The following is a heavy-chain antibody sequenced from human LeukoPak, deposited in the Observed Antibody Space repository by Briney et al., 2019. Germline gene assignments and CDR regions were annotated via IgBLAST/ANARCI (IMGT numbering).Heavy chain of an antibody. J-gene: IGHJ4*02. V-gene: IGHV3-23*01. CDR3: AKGRTNDY. CDR2: ISDTGGNT. Sequence: GGSPTLSCSAPGFTLCTHALRLGRQTPEGGLEWVSAISDTGGNTFYADSVKGRFTISRDNSKNTLYLQMNSLRAEDTAIYYCAKGRTNDYWGQGTLVTVSS. CDR1: GFTLCTHA. D-gene: IGHD1/OR15-1a*01.